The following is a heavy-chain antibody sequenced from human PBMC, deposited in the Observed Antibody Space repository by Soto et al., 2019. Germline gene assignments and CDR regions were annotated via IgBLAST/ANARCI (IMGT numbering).Heavy chain of an antibody. CDR1: GFTFSDYA. V-gene: IGHV3-30*18. CDR3: AKGGRQWLVTSDFNY. J-gene: IGHJ4*02. D-gene: IGHD6-19*01. Sequence: PGGSLRLSCAGSGFTFSDYAMHWVRQAPGKGLEWVAVVSHDGRNTHYADSVKGRFTISRDSSKNTVSLEMTSLRAEDTAVYYCAKGGRQWLVTSDFNYWGQGTLVTVSS. CDR2: VSHDGRNT.